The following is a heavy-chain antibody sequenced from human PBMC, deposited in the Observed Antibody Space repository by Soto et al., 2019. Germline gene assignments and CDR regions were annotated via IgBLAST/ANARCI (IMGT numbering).Heavy chain of an antibody. CDR2: ISYDGSNK. CDR1: GFTFSSYA. J-gene: IGHJ4*02. CDR3: ASAGSYYGSKFDY. Sequence: GGSLRLSCGASGFTFSSYAIHWVRQAPGKGLEWVAVISYDGSNKYYADSVKGRFTISRDNSKNTLYLQMNSLRAEDTAVYYCASAGSYYGSKFDYWGQGTLVTVSS. V-gene: IGHV3-30-3*01. D-gene: IGHD1-26*01.